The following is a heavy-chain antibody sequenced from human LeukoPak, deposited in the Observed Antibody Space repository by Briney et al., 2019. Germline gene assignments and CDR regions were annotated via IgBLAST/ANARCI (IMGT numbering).Heavy chain of an antibody. CDR2: IYYSGST. V-gene: IGHV4-39*01. CDR1: GGSISSSSYY. Sequence: SETLSLTCTVSGGSISSSSYYCGWIRQPPGKGLEWIGSIYYSGSTYYNPSLKSRVTISVDTSKNQFSLKLSSVTAADTAVYYCARTYYDILTGNDYWGQGTLVTVSS. D-gene: IGHD3-9*01. J-gene: IGHJ4*02. CDR3: ARTYYDILTGNDY.